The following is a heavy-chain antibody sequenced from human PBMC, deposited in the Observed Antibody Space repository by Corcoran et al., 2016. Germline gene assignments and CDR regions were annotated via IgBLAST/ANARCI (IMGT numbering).Heavy chain of an antibody. CDR2: IIPIFGTA. CDR3: SRVKSPITIFAYRVVDP. Sequence: QVQLVQSGAEVKKPGFSMKVSCKASGSIFSSYAISWERQAPGQGLEWRGGIIPIFGTANSEQQFQGRVTITADESTSTTYKELKSLRSEDKVLYYWSRVKSPITIFAYRVVDPCGQRTLFTESS. V-gene: IGHV1-69*01. CDR1: GSIFSSYA. J-gene: IGHJ5*02. D-gene: IGHD3-3*01.